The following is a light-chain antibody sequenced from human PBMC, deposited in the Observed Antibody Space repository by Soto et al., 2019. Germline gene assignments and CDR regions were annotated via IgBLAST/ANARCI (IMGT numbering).Light chain of an antibody. J-gene: IGLJ1*01. V-gene: IGLV1-40*01. CDR3: QSYDSSLSGYF. CDR2: ANT. CDR1: SSNIGAGYD. Sequence: QSVLTQPPSVSGAPGQRVTISCTGSSSNIGAGYDVHWYQQLPGTAPKLLIYANTNRPSGVPDRFSGSKSDTSASLAITGLRAEYEADYYCQSYDSSLSGYFFGTGTKLTVL.